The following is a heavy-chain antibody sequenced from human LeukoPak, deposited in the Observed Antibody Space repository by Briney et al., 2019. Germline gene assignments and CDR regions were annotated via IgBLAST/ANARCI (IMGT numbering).Heavy chain of an antibody. CDR1: GFTVTSNY. Sequence: GGSLRLSCAASGFTVTSNYMSWVRQTPGQGRLEWVSVIYTDGRTFYTGSVTGRFTISRDNSKNTLYLQMNSLRAEDTAVYYRARGQIYGTGSYFFDHWGQGTLVTVSS. CDR2: IYTDGRT. V-gene: IGHV3-66*01. D-gene: IGHD3-10*01. CDR3: ARGQIYGTGSYFFDH. J-gene: IGHJ4*02.